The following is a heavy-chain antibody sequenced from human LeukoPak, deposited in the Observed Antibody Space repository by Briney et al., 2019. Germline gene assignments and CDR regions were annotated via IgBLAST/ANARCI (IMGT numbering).Heavy chain of an antibody. Sequence: GGSLRLSCAASGFTFDDYAMHWVRQAPGKGLEWVSGISWNSGSIGYADSVKGRFTISRDNAKNSLYLQMNSLRAEDTALYYCAKGVLYYYGSGSPDYWGQGTLVTVSS. D-gene: IGHD3-10*01. J-gene: IGHJ4*02. CDR3: AKGVLYYYGSGSPDY. V-gene: IGHV3-9*01. CDR2: ISWNSGSI. CDR1: GFTFDDYA.